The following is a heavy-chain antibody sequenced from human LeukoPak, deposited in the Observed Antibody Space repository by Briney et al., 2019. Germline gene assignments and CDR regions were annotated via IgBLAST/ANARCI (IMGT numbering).Heavy chain of an antibody. V-gene: IGHV1-24*01. CDR3: ATVVLWVGGGGYYFDY. CDR2: FDPEDGET. Sequence: ASVKVSCKVSGYTLTELSMHWVRQAPGKGLEWMGGFDPEDGETLYAQNFQGRVTMTEDTSTDTAYMELSSLRSEDTAVYYCATVVLWVGGGGYYFDYWGQGTLVTVSS. J-gene: IGHJ4*02. D-gene: IGHD3-10*01. CDR1: GYTLTELS.